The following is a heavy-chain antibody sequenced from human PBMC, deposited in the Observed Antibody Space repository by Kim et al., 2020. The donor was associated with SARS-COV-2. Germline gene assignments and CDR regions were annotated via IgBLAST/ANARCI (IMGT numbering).Heavy chain of an antibody. D-gene: IGHD6-6*01. J-gene: IGHJ5*02. CDR1: RFSFSNYW. CDR3: AREGQAISSSRGNDWFDP. Sequence: GGSLRLSCAASRFSFSNYWMNWVRQAPGKGLEWVATIKYDGGEKYYVDSVKGRFTISRDNANNSLSLEMNGLTAEDTAVYYCAREGQAISSSRGNDWFDPWGQGTLVTVSS. V-gene: IGHV3-7*01. CDR2: IKYDGGEK.